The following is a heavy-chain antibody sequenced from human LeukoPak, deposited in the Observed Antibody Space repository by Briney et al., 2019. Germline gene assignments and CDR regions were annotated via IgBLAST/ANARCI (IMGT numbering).Heavy chain of an antibody. D-gene: IGHD6-25*01. J-gene: IGHJ6*03. CDR2: IYYSGST. V-gene: IGHV4-38-2*02. CDR3: ARVPVSGYYYYYMDV. CDR1: GYSISSGYY. Sequence: PSETLPLTCTVSGYSISSGYYWGWIRQPPGKGLEWIGSIYYSGSTYYNPSLKSRVTISVDTSKNQFSLKLSSVTAADTAVYYCARVPVSGYYYYYMDVWGKGTTVTVSS.